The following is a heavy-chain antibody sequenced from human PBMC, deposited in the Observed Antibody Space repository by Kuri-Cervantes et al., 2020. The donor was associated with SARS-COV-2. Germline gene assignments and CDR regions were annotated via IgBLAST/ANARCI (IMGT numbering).Heavy chain of an antibody. Sequence: GESLKISCAASGFTFSSYSMNWVRQAPGKGLEWVSSISSSSSYIYYADSVKGRFTISRDIAKNSLYLHMNTLRAEDTAVYYCARPPYYYYYMDVWGKGTTVTVSS. V-gene: IGHV3-21*01. CDR1: GFTFSSYS. CDR2: ISSSSSYI. CDR3: ARPPYYYYYMDV. J-gene: IGHJ6*03.